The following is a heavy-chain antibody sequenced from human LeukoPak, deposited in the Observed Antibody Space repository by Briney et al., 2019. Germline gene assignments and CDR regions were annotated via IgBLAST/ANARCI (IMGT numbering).Heavy chain of an antibody. CDR2: ISYDGSNQ. CDR3: AKDVEG. V-gene: IGHV3-30*18. CDR1: GFIFSSYG. Sequence: GGSETLSCAASGFIFSSYGMYWVRQAPGKGLEWVGIISYDGSNQFYADSVKGRFTISRDNSKNTLYLQMNNLRPEDTAVYYCAKDVEGWGQGTLVTVSA. J-gene: IGHJ4*02.